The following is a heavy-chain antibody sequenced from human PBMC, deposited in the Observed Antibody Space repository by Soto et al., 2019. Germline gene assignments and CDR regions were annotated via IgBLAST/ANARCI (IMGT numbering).Heavy chain of an antibody. CDR3: ARHAPPTAADDY. Sequence: VQLVQSGAEVKKPGESLRISCKGSGYSFTSYWISWVRQMPGKGLEWMGRIDPSDSYTNYSPSFQGHVTISADKSISTAYPQWSSLKASDTAMYFCARHAPPTAADDYWGQGTLVTVFS. J-gene: IGHJ4*02. V-gene: IGHV5-10-1*03. D-gene: IGHD4-17*01. CDR1: GYSFTSYW. CDR2: IDPSDSYT.